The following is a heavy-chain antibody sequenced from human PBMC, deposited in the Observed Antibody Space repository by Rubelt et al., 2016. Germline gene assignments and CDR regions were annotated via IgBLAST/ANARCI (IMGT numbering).Heavy chain of an antibody. V-gene: IGHV4-4*02. J-gene: IGHJ4*02. Sequence: QVQLQESGPGLVKPSGTLSLTCAVSGGSITSNNWWSWVRQSPGKGLEWIGEISHSGSTNYNPSLKSRVTISVDKSKIQFSLKRNSVTAADTAGYYCARLMTGVTIFDHWGQGTLVTVSS. CDR1: GGSITSNNW. D-gene: IGHD4-11*01. CDR2: ISHSGST. CDR3: ARLMTGVTIFDH.